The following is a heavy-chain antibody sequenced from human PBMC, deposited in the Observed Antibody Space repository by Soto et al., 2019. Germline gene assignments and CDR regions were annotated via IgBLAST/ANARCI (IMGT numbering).Heavy chain of an antibody. D-gene: IGHD6-19*01. Sequence: EVQLLESGGGLVQPGGSLRLSCAASGFTFSSYAMSWVRQAPVKGLEWVSAISGSGGSTYYADSVKGRFTISRDNSKNTLYLQMNSLRAEDTAVYYCAYSSGWRGYFDYWGQGTLVTVSS. CDR2: ISGSGGST. V-gene: IGHV3-23*01. J-gene: IGHJ4*02. CDR1: GFTFSSYA. CDR3: AYSSGWRGYFDY.